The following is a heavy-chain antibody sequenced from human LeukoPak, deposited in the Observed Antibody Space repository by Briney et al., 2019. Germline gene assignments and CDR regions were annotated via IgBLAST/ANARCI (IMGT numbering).Heavy chain of an antibody. D-gene: IGHD3-10*01. Sequence: GGSLRLSCAASGFTFSSYGMHRVRQGPGKGLEWVTFKAYDGNKKYYADPVKGRFIISRDNPKNTLFLQMNSLRYEDTGVYYCAKTRDTYSGFVHYGMDVWGQGTSVTVSS. J-gene: IGHJ6*02. CDR3: AKTRDTYSGFVHYGMDV. CDR2: KAYDGNKK. V-gene: IGHV3-30*02. CDR1: GFTFSSYG.